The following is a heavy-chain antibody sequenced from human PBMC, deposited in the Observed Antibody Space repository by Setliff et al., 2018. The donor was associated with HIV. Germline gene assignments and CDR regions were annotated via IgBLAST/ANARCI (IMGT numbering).Heavy chain of an antibody. CDR1: GFTFSSYV. D-gene: IGHD2-15*01. Sequence: GESLKISCAASGFTFSSYVMHWVRQAPGKGLEWVAYIRNDGSDKYAAVSLRGRFTISRDNSKNTHYLQMTSLRPEDTAVYYCGVSGGSSPGYWGQGTLVTVSS. J-gene: IGHJ4*02. V-gene: IGHV3-30*02. CDR3: GVSGGSSPGY. CDR2: IRNDGSDK.